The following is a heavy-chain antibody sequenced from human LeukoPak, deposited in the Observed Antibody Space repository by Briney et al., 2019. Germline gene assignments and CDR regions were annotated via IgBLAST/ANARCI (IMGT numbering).Heavy chain of an antibody. V-gene: IGHV1-18*01. J-gene: IGHJ4*02. CDR3: GRDHQYDFDY. D-gene: IGHD2-2*01. CDR1: GYTFAESG. CDR2: IGAYNGNT. Sequence: GASVKVSCKASGYTFAESGMSWVRQAPGQGLEWMGWIGAYNGNTKYVQKFQGRVTMTADTSTSTAYWELGSRSSDDTALYYCGRDHQYDFDYWGPGTLVTVSS.